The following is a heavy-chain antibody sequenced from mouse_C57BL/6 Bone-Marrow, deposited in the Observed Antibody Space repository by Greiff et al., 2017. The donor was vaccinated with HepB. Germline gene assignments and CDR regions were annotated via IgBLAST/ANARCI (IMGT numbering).Heavy chain of an antibody. Sequence: QVQLQQSGTELVKPGASVKLSCKASGYTFTSYWMHWVKQRPGQGLEWIGNINPSNGGTNYNEKFKSKATLTVDKSSSTAYMQLSSLTSEDSAVYYCAREGYDYDYFDYWGQGTTLTVSS. J-gene: IGHJ2*01. CDR2: INPSNGGT. D-gene: IGHD2-4*01. CDR1: GYTFTSYW. CDR3: AREGYDYDYFDY. V-gene: IGHV1-53*01.